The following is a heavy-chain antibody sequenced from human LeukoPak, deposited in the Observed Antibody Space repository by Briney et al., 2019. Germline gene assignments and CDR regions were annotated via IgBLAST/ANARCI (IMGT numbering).Heavy chain of an antibody. D-gene: IGHD2-15*01. CDR3: ARHDDCSGGSCYSDDWFDP. CDR2: IYYSGST. V-gene: IGHV4-59*08. CDR1: GGSISSYY. Sequence: PSETLSLACTVSGGSISSYYWSWIRQPPGKGLEWIGYIYYSGSTNHNPSLKSRVTISVDTSKNQFSLKLSSVTAADTAVYYCARHDDCSGGSCYSDDWFDPWGQGTLVTVSS. J-gene: IGHJ5*02.